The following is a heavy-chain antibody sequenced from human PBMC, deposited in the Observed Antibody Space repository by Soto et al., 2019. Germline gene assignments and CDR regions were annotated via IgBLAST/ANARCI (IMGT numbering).Heavy chain of an antibody. CDR1: GYTFPGNY. D-gene: IGHD2-2*01. V-gene: IGHV1-2*02. CDR3: ARGYCSSSGCSHYFDY. CDR2: INPTSGGT. Sequence: ASVKVSCKASGYTFPGNYMHWVRQAPGQGLEWMALINPTSGGTNYAQKFQGRVTMTWDTSISTAYMEPSRLRSDDTAIYYRARGYCSSSGCSHYFDYWGQGTLVTVSS. J-gene: IGHJ4*02.